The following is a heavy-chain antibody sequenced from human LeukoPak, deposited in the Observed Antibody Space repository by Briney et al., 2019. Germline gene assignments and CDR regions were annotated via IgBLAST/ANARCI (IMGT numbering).Heavy chain of an antibody. J-gene: IGHJ3*02. CDR2: IYTSGST. V-gene: IGHV4-61*02. D-gene: IGHD2-15*01. Sequence: SETLSLTCTVSGGSISSGSYYWSWIRQPAGNGLEWIGRIYTSGSTNYNPSLKSRVTISVDTSKNQFSLKLSSVTAADTAVYYCARERWWGNDAFDIWGQGTMVTVSS. CDR1: GGSISSGSYY. CDR3: ARERWWGNDAFDI.